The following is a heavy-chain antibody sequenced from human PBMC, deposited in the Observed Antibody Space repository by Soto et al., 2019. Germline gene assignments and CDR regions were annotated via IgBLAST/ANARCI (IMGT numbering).Heavy chain of an antibody. CDR2: ISSSGSTI. CDR3: ARGNYYDSSGYYYDNAFDI. V-gene: IGHV3-48*03. D-gene: IGHD3-22*01. CDR1: GFTFSSYE. J-gene: IGHJ3*02. Sequence: GGSLRLSCAASGFTFSSYEMNWVRQAPGKGLEWVSYISSSGSTIYYADSVKGRFTISRDNAKNSLYLQMNSLRAEDTAVYYCARGNYYDSSGYYYDNAFDIWGQGTMVTVSS.